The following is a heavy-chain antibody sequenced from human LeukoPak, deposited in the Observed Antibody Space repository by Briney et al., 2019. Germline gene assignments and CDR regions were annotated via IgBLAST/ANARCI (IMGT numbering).Heavy chain of an antibody. Sequence: SETLSLTCAVSGGSISSSNWWSWVRPPPGKGLEWIGEIYHSGSTNYNPSLKSRVTISVDKSKNQFSLKLSSVTAADTAVYYCARRTVLSGSYFDYWGQGTLVTVSS. V-gene: IGHV4-4*02. CDR1: GGSISSSNW. J-gene: IGHJ4*02. CDR2: IYHSGST. CDR3: ARRTVLSGSYFDY. D-gene: IGHD4/OR15-4a*01.